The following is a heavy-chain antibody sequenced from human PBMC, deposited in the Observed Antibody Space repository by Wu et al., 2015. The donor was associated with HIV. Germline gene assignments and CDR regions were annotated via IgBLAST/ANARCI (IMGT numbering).Heavy chain of an antibody. D-gene: IGHD1-26*01. V-gene: IGHV1-46*01. Sequence: QVQLVQSGAEVKKPGASVKVSXKASGYTFTNYYMHWVRQAPGQGLEWMGIINPSGGSTSYAQKFQGRVTMTRDTSTSTVYMELSSLRSEDTAAYYCARDLGGSPPEYYFDYWGQGTLVTVSS. J-gene: IGHJ4*02. CDR3: ARDLGGSPPEYYFDY. CDR1: GYTFTNYY. CDR2: INPSGGST.